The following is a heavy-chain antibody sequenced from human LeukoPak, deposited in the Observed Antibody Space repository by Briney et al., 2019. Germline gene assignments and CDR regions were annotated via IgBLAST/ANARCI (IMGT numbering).Heavy chain of an antibody. Sequence: GGSLRLSCAASGFTFSSYGMHWVRQAPGKGLEWVAVIWYDGSNKYYADSVKGRFTISRDNSKNTLYLQMNSLRAEDTAVYYCAREQTTVVTPGYFDYWGQGTLVTVSS. D-gene: IGHD4-23*01. CDR1: GFTFSSYG. CDR3: AREQTTVVTPGYFDY. V-gene: IGHV3-33*01. J-gene: IGHJ4*02. CDR2: IWYDGSNK.